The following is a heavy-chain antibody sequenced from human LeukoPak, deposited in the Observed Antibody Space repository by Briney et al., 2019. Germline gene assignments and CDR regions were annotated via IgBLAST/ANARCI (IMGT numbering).Heavy chain of an antibody. J-gene: IGHJ4*02. CDR1: GYTFTGHY. CDR3: AREVSSGWFDY. CDR2: INPNSGGT. Sequence: GASVKVSCKASGYTFTGHYMHWVRQAPGQGLEWMGRINPNSGGTNYAQKFQGRVTMTRDTSISTAYMELSRLRSDDTAVYYCAREVSSGWFDYWGQGTLVTVSS. D-gene: IGHD6-19*01. V-gene: IGHV1-2*06.